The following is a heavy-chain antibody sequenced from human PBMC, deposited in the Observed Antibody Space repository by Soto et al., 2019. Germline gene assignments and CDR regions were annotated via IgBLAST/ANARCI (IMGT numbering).Heavy chain of an antibody. D-gene: IGHD6-19*01. CDR2: IYYSGST. J-gene: IGHJ5*02. CDR3: ARHYSSGSRNWFDR. CDR1: GGSINSSSYF. Sequence: SATLSLTCTVSGGSINSSSYFWGWVRQPPGRGLEWIGSIYYSGSTYYNPSLRSRVTISVGASKNQFSLKLSSVTAADTAVFYCARHYSSGSRNWFDRGGQGTPVPVS. V-gene: IGHV4-39*01.